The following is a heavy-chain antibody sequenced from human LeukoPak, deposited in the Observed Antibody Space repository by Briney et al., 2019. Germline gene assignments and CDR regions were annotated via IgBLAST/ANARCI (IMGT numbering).Heavy chain of an antibody. J-gene: IGHJ4*02. CDR1: GFTFSSYA. V-gene: IGHV3-30*01. Sequence: GGSLRLSCAASGFTFSSYAMHWVRQAPGKGLEWVAVISYDGSNKYYADSVKGRFTISRDNSKNTLYLQMNSLRAGDTAVYYCARGAFFRKLPAAPPGFDYWGQGTLVTVSS. CDR2: ISYDGSNK. D-gene: IGHD2-2*01. CDR3: ARGAFFRKLPAAPPGFDY.